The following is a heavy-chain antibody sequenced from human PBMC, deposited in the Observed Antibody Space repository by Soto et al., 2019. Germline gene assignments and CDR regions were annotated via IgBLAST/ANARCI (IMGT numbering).Heavy chain of an antibody. J-gene: IGHJ6*02. CDR2: ISSDGGST. CDR3: VRGQILYGLDV. CDR1: GFTFNRYP. V-gene: IGHV3-64*02. Sequence: EVHLVESGEGLVQPGGSLRLSCVASGFTFNRYPMHWVRQSPGKGLEYVSGISSDGGSTFYADSVRGRITVSRDNFKNTLFLQMGSLRVEDMAVYYCVRGQILYGLDVWGQGTTVTVS.